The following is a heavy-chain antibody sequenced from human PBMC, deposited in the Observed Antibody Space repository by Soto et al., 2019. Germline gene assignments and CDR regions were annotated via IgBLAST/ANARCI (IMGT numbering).Heavy chain of an antibody. D-gene: IGHD6-13*01. CDR2: IYYSGST. V-gene: IGHV4-31*03. J-gene: IGHJ4*02. CDR3: ARSYRNSWYDY. CDR1: GGSISSGGYY. Sequence: PSETLSLTCTVSGGSISSGGYYWSWIRQHPGKGLEWIGYIYYSGSTYYNPSLKSRVTISVDTSKNQFSLKLSSVTAADTAVYYCARSYRNSWYDYWGQGTLVTVSS.